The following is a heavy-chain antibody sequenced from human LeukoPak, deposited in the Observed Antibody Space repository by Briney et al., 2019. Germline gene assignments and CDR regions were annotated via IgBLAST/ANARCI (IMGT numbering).Heavy chain of an antibody. CDR1: GGSISSSSYY. J-gene: IGHJ5*02. D-gene: IGHD3-10*01. CDR2: INHSGSI. Sequence: SETLSLTCTVSGGSISSSSYYWGWIRQPPGKGLEWIGEINHSGSINQSPSLKSRVTLSVDTSKNQFSLRLTSVTAADTAVYYCARLWGPHVVRGVTRSNWLDPWGQGTLVTVSS. V-gene: IGHV4-39*07. CDR3: ARLWGPHVVRGVTRSNWLDP.